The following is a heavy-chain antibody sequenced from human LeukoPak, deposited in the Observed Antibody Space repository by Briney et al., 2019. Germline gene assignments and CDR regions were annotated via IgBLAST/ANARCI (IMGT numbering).Heavy chain of an antibody. CDR3: AKLVVRGVYPFDY. CDR1: GFTFSSYG. J-gene: IGHJ4*02. CDR2: ISYDGSNK. V-gene: IGHV3-30*18. D-gene: IGHD3-10*01. Sequence: PGGSLRLSCAASGFTFSSYGMHWVRQAPGKGLEWVAVISYDGSNKYYADSVKGRFTISRDNSKNTLYLQMNSLRAEDTAVYYCAKLVVRGVYPFDYWGQGTLVTVSS.